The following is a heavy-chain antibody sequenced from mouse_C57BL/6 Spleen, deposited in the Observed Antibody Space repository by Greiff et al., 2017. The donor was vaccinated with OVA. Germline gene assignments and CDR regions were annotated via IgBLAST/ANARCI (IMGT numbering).Heavy chain of an antibody. D-gene: IGHD1-1*01. J-gene: IGHJ2*01. V-gene: IGHV1-82*01. Sequence: QVQLQQSGPELVKPGASVKISCKASGYAFSSSWMNWVKQRPGKGLEWIGRIYPGDGDTNYNGKFKGKATLTADKSSSTAYMQLSSLTSEDSAVYFCARASYGSSPHYFDYWGQGTTLTVSS. CDR1: GYAFSSSW. CDR3: ARASYGSSPHYFDY. CDR2: IYPGDGDT.